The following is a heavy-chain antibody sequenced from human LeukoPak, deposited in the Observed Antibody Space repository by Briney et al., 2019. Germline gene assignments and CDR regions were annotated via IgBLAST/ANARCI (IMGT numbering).Heavy chain of an antibody. CDR3: ARVGSRSDFWSGYYRLNYYYYYMDV. CDR2: INHSGST. J-gene: IGHJ6*03. D-gene: IGHD3-3*01. CDR1: GGSFSGYY. V-gene: IGHV4-34*01. Sequence: SETLSLTCAVYGGSFSGYYWSWIRQPPGKGLEWIGEINHSGSTNYNPSLKSRVTISVDTSKNQFSLKLSSVTAADTAVYYCARVGSRSDFWSGYYRLNYYYYYMDVWGKGTTVTVSS.